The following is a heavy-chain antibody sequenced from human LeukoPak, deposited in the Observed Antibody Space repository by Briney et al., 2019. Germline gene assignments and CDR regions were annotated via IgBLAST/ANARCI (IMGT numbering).Heavy chain of an antibody. CDR3: ARGGSVVVTAIPTDY. CDR1: GFTFSSYA. D-gene: IGHD2-21*02. CDR2: ISYDGSNK. J-gene: IGHJ4*02. Sequence: GRSLRLSCAASGFTFSSYAMHWVRQAPGKGLEWVAVISYDGSNKYYADSVKGRFIISRDNSKNTLYLQMNSLRAEDTAVYYCARGGSVVVTAIPTDYWGQGTLVTVSS. V-gene: IGHV3-30*04.